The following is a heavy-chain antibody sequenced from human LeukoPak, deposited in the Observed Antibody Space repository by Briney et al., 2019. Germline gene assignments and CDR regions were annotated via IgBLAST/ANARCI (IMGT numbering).Heavy chain of an antibody. V-gene: IGHV3-33*01. D-gene: IGHD3-10*01. Sequence: GGSLRLSCAASGFTFSSYGMHWVRQAPGKGLEWVAVIWYDGSNKYYADSVKGRFTISRDNSKNTLYLQMNSLRAEDTAVYYCARDPLWFGELRADAFDIWGQGTMVTVSS. CDR1: GFTFSSYG. J-gene: IGHJ3*02. CDR3: ARDPLWFGELRADAFDI. CDR2: IWYDGSNK.